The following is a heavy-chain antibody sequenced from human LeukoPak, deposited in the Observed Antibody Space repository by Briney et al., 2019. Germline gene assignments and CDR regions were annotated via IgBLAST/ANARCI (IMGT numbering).Heavy chain of an antibody. V-gene: IGHV3-30-3*01. Sequence: GSLRLSCAASGFTFSSYAIHWVRQAPGKGLKWVAVISYDGSNKYYADSVKGRFTISRDNSKNTLYLQMNSLRAEDTAVYYCARDETGYWGQGTLVTVSS. CDR1: GFTFSSYA. CDR3: ARDETGY. D-gene: IGHD3-9*01. J-gene: IGHJ4*02. CDR2: ISYDGSNK.